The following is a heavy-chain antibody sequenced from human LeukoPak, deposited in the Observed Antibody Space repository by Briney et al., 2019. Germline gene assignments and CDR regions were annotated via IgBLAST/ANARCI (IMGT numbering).Heavy chain of an antibody. CDR1: SVSISSGGYY. CDR3: ASLYGSRYFQH. CDR2: IYYRGNT. Sequence: PSETLSLTCTVSSVSISSGGYYWSWVRQHPGKGLEWIAYIYYRGNTYYNPSLQSRVTISVDTSKNQFSLKLSSVTAADTAVYYCASLYGSRYFQHWGQGTLVTVSS. V-gene: IGHV4-31*03. J-gene: IGHJ1*01. D-gene: IGHD3-10*01.